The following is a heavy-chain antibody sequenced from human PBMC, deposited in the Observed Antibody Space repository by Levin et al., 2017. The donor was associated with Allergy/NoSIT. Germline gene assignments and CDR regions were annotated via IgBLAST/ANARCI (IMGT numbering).Heavy chain of an antibody. CDR2: IYYSGST. CDR3: AREERDCGGDCYDWFDP. Sequence: PSETLSLTCTVSGGSISSSSYYWGWIRQPPGKGLEWIGSIYYSGSTYYNPSLKSRVTISVDTSKNQFSLKLSSVTAADTAVYYCAREERDCGGDCYDWFDPWGQGTLVTVSS. D-gene: IGHD2-21*02. CDR1: GGSISSSSYY. J-gene: IGHJ5*02. V-gene: IGHV4-39*07.